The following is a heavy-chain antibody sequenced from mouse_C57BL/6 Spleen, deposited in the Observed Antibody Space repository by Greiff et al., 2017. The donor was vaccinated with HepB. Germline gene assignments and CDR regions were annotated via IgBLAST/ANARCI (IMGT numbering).Heavy chain of an antibody. D-gene: IGHD4-1*01. Sequence: EVQLQQSGPELVKPGASVKISCKASGYSFTGYYINWVKQSPEKSLEWIGEINPSTGGTTYNQKFKAKATLTVDKSSSTAYMQLKSLTSEDSAVYYCARGLGREYFDYWGQGTTLTVSS. V-gene: IGHV1-42*01. J-gene: IGHJ2*01. CDR3: ARGLGREYFDY. CDR2: INPSTGGT. CDR1: GYSFTGYY.